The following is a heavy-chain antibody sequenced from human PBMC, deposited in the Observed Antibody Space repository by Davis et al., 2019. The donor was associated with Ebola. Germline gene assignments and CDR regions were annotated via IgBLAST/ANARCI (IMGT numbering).Heavy chain of an antibody. V-gene: IGHV1-69*05. D-gene: IGHD3-22*01. CDR1: GGTFSSYA. Sequence: SVKVSCKASGGTFSSYAISWVRQAPGQGLEWMGGIIPIFGTANYAQKFQGRVTMTTDTSTSTAYMELRSLRSDDTAVYYCARENYYDSSGYYYFDYWGQGTLVTVSS. CDR2: IIPIFGTA. CDR3: ARENYYDSSGYYYFDY. J-gene: IGHJ4*02.